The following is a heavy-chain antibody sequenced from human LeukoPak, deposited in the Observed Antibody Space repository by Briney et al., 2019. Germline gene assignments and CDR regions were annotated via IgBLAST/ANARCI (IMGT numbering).Heavy chain of an antibody. Sequence: PSETLSLTCPVSGGSISSSSYYWGWIRQPPGKGLEWLGSIYYSGSTYYNPSLKSRVTISVDTSKNQFSLKLSSVTAADTAVYYCARSYYYDSSGYPWYFDLWGRGTLVTVSS. CDR3: ARSYYYDSSGYPWYFDL. V-gene: IGHV4-39*01. D-gene: IGHD3-22*01. J-gene: IGHJ2*01. CDR1: GGSISSSSYY. CDR2: IYYSGST.